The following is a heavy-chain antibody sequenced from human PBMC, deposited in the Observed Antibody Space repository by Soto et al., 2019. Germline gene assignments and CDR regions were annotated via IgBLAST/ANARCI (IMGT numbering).Heavy chain of an antibody. CDR2: INPNSGAT. D-gene: IGHD1-26*01. CDR1: GYTFTGYY. V-gene: IGHV1-2*02. CDR3: ARESPIVAARCFDX. Sequence: ASVKVSCKASGYTFTGYYIHWVRQAPGQGLEWMGCINPNSGATDSAHKFQGSVTMTWDTSITSAYMELSSLTSYDTAVYFCARESPIVAARCFDXWGQGTLVTVSX. J-gene: IGHJ4*02.